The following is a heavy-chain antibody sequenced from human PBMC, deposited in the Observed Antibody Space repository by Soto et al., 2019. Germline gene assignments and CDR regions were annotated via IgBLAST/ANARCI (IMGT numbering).Heavy chain of an antibody. D-gene: IGHD3-22*01. CDR1: GYTFTSYG. J-gene: IGHJ4*02. V-gene: IGHV1-18*01. CDR2: ISAYNGNT. Sequence: GASVKVSCKASGYTFTSYGISWVRQAPGQGLGWMGWISAYNGNTNYAQKLQGRVTMTTDTSTSTAYMELRSLRSDDTAVYYCARVWGAYYYDSSGINFDYWGQGTLVTV. CDR3: ARVWGAYYYDSSGINFDY.